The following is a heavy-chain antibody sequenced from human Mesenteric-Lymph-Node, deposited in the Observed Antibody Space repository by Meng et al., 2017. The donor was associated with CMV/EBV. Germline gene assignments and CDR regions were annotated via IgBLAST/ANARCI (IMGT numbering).Heavy chain of an antibody. CDR2: ISSDGSNK. CDR1: GFTFSNYA. CDR3: ATSDDAAGTS. J-gene: IGHJ5*02. Sequence: GESLKISCAASGFTFSNYAIHWVRQAPGKGLEWVAVISSDGSNKYYADSVKGRFTISRDNSKNTLYLQMNSLRAEDTAVYYCATSDDAAGTSWGQGTLVTVSS. D-gene: IGHD6-13*01. V-gene: IGHV3-30-3*01.